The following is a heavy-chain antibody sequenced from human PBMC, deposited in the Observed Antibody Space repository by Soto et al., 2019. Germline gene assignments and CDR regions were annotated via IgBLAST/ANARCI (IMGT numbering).Heavy chain of an antibody. CDR1: GGTFSSYP. V-gene: IGHV1-69*13. D-gene: IGHD6-13*01. CDR3: ARAGIAAAGTDWYFDL. CDR2: IITIFGTA. Sequence: SVKVSCKASGGTFSSYPISWVRQAPGQGLEWMGGIITIFGTANYAQKFQGRVTITADESTSTAYMELSSLRSEDTAVYYCARAGIAAAGTDWYFDLWGRGTLVTVSS. J-gene: IGHJ2*01.